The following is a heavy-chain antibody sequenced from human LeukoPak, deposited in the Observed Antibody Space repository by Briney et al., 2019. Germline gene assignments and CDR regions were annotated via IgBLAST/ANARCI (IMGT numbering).Heavy chain of an antibody. V-gene: IGHV3-53*01. CDR3: ARRVGDYSHPYDY. D-gene: IGHD3-22*01. CDR1: GFTFSSYG. CDR2: IYSGGTT. Sequence: GGSLRLSCAASGFTFSSYGMSWVRQAPGKGLEWVSLIYSGGTTYYADSVKGRFTISRDNSKNTLYLQMNSLRAEDTAVYYCARRVGDYSHPYDYWGQGILVTVSS. J-gene: IGHJ4*02.